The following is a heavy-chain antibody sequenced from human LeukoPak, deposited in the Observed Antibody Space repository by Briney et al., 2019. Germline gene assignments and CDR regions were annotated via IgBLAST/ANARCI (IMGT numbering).Heavy chain of an antibody. CDR1: GGTFSSYA. J-gene: IGHJ6*02. CDR2: IIPIFGTA. CDR3: ARDLVQAAGLHLINLYYGMDV. V-gene: IGHV1-69*05. D-gene: IGHD6-13*01. Sequence: GASVKVSCKASGGTFSSYAISRVRLAPGQGLEWMGGIIPIFGTANYAQKFQGRVTITRDTSASTAYMELSSLRSEDTAVYYCARDLVQAAGLHLINLYYGMDVWGQGTTVTVSS.